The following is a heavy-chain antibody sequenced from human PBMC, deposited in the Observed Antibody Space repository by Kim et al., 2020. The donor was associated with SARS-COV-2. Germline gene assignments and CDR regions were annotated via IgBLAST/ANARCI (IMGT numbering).Heavy chain of an antibody. CDR2: ISWNSGSI. D-gene: IGHD6-13*01. Sequence: SLRLSCAASGFTFDDYAMHWVRQAPGKGLEWVSGISWNSGSIGYADSVKGRFTSSRDNAKNSLYLQMNSLRAEDTALYYCAKHPIRYSSTWYWYFDLWGRGTLVTVSS. CDR1: GFTFDDYA. V-gene: IGHV3-9*01. CDR3: AKHPIRYSSTWYWYFDL. J-gene: IGHJ2*01.